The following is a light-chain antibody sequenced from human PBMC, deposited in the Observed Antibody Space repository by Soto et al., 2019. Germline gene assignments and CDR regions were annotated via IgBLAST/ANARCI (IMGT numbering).Light chain of an antibody. J-gene: IGKJ4*02. Sequence: EIVLTQSPATLSLSPGERATLSCRASQSISNFLAWYQQKPGQAPRLLIYDASKRATDIPDRFIGSGSGTDLTLTISSLEPEDFAVYYCHQRSNWPPFTFGGGPKVEI. CDR2: DAS. CDR1: QSISNF. V-gene: IGKV3-11*01. CDR3: HQRSNWPPFT.